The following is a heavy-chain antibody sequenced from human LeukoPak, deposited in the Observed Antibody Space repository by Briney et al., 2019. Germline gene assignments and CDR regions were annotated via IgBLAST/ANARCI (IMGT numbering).Heavy chain of an antibody. Sequence: GGSLRLSCAASGFTFSNYAMHWVRQAPGEGLEYVSAISSNGGSTYYADSVKGRFTISRDNSKNTLFLQMGSLRAEDTAVYYCAKFDYGDYWGQGTLVTVSS. CDR2: ISSNGGST. J-gene: IGHJ4*02. CDR3: AKFDYGDY. V-gene: IGHV3-64*02. CDR1: GFTFSNYA.